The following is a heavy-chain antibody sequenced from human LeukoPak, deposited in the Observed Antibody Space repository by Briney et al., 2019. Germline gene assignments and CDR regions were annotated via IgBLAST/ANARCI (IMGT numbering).Heavy chain of an antibody. CDR2: INHRGDT. D-gene: IGHD1-1*01. V-gene: IGHV4-34*01. Sequence: SETLSLTCAVYGGSFSAYYWSWIRQSPGKGLEWIAEINHRGDTNYNPSVKSRVSISVHTSKNQFSLKVTSLTAADTAVYYCARGPTISETGYFDYWGQGTLVTVSS. CDR1: GGSFSAYY. CDR3: ARGPTISETGYFDY. J-gene: IGHJ4*03.